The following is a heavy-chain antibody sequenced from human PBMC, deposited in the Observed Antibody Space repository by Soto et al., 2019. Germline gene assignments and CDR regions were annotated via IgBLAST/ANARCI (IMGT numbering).Heavy chain of an antibody. CDR1: GYTFTDYY. CDR3: ARDILNSNDGLDYYYYGMDV. D-gene: IGHD4-4*01. Sequence: QLVQSGAEVKNPGASVKVSCTASGYTFTDYYIHWVRQAPGQGLEWRGWINPNSGGTNYAQKFQGWVTMTRDPSVSTAYMELSRLTSDATAVYYCARDILNSNDGLDYYYYGMDVWGQGTTVTVSS. J-gene: IGHJ6*02. CDR2: INPNSGGT. V-gene: IGHV1-2*04.